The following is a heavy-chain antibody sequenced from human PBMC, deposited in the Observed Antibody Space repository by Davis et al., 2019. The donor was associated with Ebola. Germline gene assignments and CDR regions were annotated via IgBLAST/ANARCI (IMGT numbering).Heavy chain of an antibody. CDR1: GFTFSSYA. J-gene: IGHJ4*02. Sequence: GESLKISCAASGFTFSSYAMSWVRQAPGKGLEWVSVISGSGGSTYYADSVKGRFTISRDNAKNSLYLQMNSLRAEDTAVYYCARLVVVHVDYFDYWGQGTLVTVSS. V-gene: IGHV3-23*01. CDR2: ISGSGGST. CDR3: ARLVVVHVDYFDY. D-gene: IGHD2-2*01.